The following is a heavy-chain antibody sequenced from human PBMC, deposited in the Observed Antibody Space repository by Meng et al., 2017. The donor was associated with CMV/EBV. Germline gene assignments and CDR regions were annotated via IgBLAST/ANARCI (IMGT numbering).Heavy chain of an antibody. J-gene: IGHJ6*02. CDR2: VNPNSGNT. D-gene: IGHD6-19*01. Sequence: ASVKVSCKASGYTFTGYYMHWVRQAPGQGLEWMGWVNPNSGNTGYAQKFQGRVTMTRNTSISTAYMELSSLRSEDTAVYYCARDRRIAVAGKKYYYYYGMDVWGQGTTVTVSS. CDR1: GYTFTGYY. CDR3: ARDRRIAVAGKKYYYYYGMDV. V-gene: IGHV1-8*02.